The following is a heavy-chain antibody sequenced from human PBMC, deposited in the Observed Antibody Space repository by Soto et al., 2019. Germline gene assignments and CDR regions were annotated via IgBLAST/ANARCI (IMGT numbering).Heavy chain of an antibody. J-gene: IGHJ6*02. CDR1: GGTFSSYA. CDR3: ARGPPPYSNYYYYGMDV. Sequence: QVQLVQSGAEVKKPGSSVKVSCKASGGTFSSYAISWVRQAPGQGLEWMGGIIPIFGTANYAQKFQGRVTITADESTRTAYMELSSLTSVDTAVYYCARGPPPYSNYYYYGMDVWGQGTTVTVSS. D-gene: IGHD4-4*01. V-gene: IGHV1-69*01. CDR2: IIPIFGTA.